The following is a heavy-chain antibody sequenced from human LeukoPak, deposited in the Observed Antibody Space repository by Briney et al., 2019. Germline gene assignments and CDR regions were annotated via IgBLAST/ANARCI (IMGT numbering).Heavy chain of an antibody. CDR3: ARPTYGSVRGWFDP. J-gene: IGHJ5*02. CDR2: INHSGST. V-gene: IGHV4-34*01. Sequence: KASETLSLTCAVYGGSFSGYYWSWIRQPPGKGLEWIGEINHSGSTNYNPSLKSRVTISVDTSKNQFSLKLSSVTAADMAVYYCARPTYGSVRGWFDPWGQGTLVTVSS. CDR1: GGSFSGYY. D-gene: IGHD3-10*01.